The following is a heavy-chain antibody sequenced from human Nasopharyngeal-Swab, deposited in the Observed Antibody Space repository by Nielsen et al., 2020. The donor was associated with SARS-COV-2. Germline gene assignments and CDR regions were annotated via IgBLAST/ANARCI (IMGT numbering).Heavy chain of an antibody. Sequence: ASVKVSCKASGYTFTSYYMHWVRQARGQGLEWMGIINPSGGSTSYAQKFQGRVTMTRDTSTSTVYMELSSLRSEDTAVYYCARGPPGYCSSTSCSYYYYYMDVWGKGTTVTVSS. CDR1: GYTFTSYY. D-gene: IGHD2-2*03. CDR3: ARGPPGYCSSTSCSYYYYYMDV. CDR2: INPSGGST. J-gene: IGHJ6*03. V-gene: IGHV1-46*01.